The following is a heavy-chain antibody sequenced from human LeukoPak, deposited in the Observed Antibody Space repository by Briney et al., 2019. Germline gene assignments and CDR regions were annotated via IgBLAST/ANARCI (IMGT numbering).Heavy chain of an antibody. CDR3: ARPFVRDSSGNTDY. V-gene: IGHV1-2*02. CDR1: GYTFTGYY. CDR2: INPNSGGT. D-gene: IGHD3-22*01. Sequence: ASVKVSCKASGYTFTGYYMHWVRQAPGQGLEWMGWINPNSGGTNYAQKFQGRVTMTRDTSISTAYMELSRLRSDDTAVYYRARPFVRDSSGNTDYWGQGTLVTVSS. J-gene: IGHJ4*02.